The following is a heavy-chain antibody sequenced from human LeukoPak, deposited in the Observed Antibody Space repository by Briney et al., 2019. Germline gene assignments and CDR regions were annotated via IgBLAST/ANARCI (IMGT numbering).Heavy chain of an antibody. D-gene: IGHD3-10*01. CDR1: GGSISSNNW. J-gene: IGHJ6*02. CDR3: GYYGSGTYYYGMDV. V-gene: IGHV4-4*02. CDR2: IYHSGST. Sequence: SETLSLTCAVSGGSISSNNWWSWVRQPPGKGLEWLGEIYHSGSTNYNPSLKSRVTISVDKSKNQFSLKLSSVTAADTAVYYCGYYGSGTYYYGMDVWGQGTTVTVSS.